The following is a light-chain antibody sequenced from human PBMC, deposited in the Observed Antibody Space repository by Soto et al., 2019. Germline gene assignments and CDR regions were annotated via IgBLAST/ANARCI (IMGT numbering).Light chain of an antibody. CDR2: GAS. CDR3: QQYGSSPWT. J-gene: IGKJ1*01. V-gene: IGKV3-20*01. CDR1: QSVTSNH. Sequence: EIVLTQSLDTLSVSPGERTTLSCRASQSVTSNHVAWYQQKPGQAPRLLIYGASSRATGITDRFSGSGSGTDFTLTITRLGPEDFAVYYCQQYGSSPWTFGQGTKVDI.